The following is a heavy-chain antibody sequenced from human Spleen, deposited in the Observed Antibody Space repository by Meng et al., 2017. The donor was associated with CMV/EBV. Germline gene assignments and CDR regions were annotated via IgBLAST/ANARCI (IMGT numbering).Heavy chain of an antibody. J-gene: IGHJ4*02. CDR3: ARTSDSGPLIGAALDY. V-gene: IGHV1-18*01. Sequence: ASVKVSCKASGYTFTGYGVTWVRQAPGQGLDYMGWISSYNGNTNHAQKFQGRLTMTTDTSTGTAYMELRSLRSDDTAVYYCARTSDSGPLIGAALDYWGQGTLVTVSS. CDR1: GYTFTGYG. D-gene: IGHD6-6*01. CDR2: ISSYNGNT.